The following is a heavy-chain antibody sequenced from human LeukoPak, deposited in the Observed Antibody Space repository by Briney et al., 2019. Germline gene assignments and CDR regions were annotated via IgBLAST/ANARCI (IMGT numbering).Heavy chain of an antibody. V-gene: IGHV4-39*01. CDR1: GGSISSSGYY. D-gene: IGHD2-2*01. J-gene: IGHJ4*02. Sequence: ASETLSLTCIVSGGSISSSGYYWGWIRQPPGKGLEWIGSINYSGTTYYNPSLRSRVTISVDTSKTQFSLKLSSVTAADTAVYYCARVDIVIVPSANFDCWGQGTLVTVSS. CDR3: ARVDIVIVPSANFDC. CDR2: INYSGTT.